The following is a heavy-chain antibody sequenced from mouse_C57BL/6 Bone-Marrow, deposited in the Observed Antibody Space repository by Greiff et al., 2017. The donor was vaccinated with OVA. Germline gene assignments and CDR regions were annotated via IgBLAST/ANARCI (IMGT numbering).Heavy chain of an antibody. J-gene: IGHJ1*03. CDR2: ISDGGSYT. CDR3: AREGRLRPWYFDV. CDR1: GFTFSSYA. Sequence: EVKVVESGGGLVKPGGSLKLSCAASGFTFSSYAMSWVRQTPEKRLEWVATISDGGSYTYYPDNVKGRFTISRDNAKNNLYLQMSHLKSEDTAMYYCAREGRLRPWYFDVWGTGTTVTVSS. V-gene: IGHV5-4*01. D-gene: IGHD1-2*01.